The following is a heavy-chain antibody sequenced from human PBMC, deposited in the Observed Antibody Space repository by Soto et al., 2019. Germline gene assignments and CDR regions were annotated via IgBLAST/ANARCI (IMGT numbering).Heavy chain of an antibody. CDR3: ARGLIEMATIYYFDY. Sequence: GESLKISCKGSGYSFTSYWIGWVRQMPGKGPEWMGIIYPGDSDTRYSPSFQGQVTISADKSISTAYLQWSSLKASDTAMYYCARGLIEMATIYYFDYWGQGTLVTVSS. J-gene: IGHJ4*02. D-gene: IGHD5-12*01. CDR1: GYSFTSYW. CDR2: IYPGDSDT. V-gene: IGHV5-51*01.